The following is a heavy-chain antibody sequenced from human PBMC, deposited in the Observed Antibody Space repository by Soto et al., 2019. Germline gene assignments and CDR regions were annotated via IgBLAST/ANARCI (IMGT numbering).Heavy chain of an antibody. V-gene: IGHV3-23*01. D-gene: IGHD6-19*01. CDR3: AKVSNKWAVAQRGYFDY. J-gene: IGHJ4*02. CDR1: GFTFSNYA. Sequence: EVQVLDSGGGLVQPGGSQRLSCEASGFTFSNYAMSWVRQAPGKGLEWVSTISATGSTLYADSVKGRFTISRENSKNTVYLQMNFLRAEQTAVYYCAKVSNKWAVAQRGYFDYWGQGTLVTVSS. CDR2: ISATGST.